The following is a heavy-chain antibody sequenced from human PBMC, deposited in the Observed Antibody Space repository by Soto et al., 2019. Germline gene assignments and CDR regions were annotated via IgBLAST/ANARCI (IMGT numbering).Heavy chain of an antibody. D-gene: IGHD3-9*01. CDR3: ARLYLSKDILTGYYFRDDYYYMDV. J-gene: IGHJ6*03. V-gene: IGHV4-59*08. CDR2: IYYSGST. Sequence: SETLSLTCTVSGGSISSYYWSWIRQPPGKGLEWIGYIYYSGSTNYNPSLKSRVTISVDTSKNQFSLKLSSVTAADTAVYYCARLYLSKDILTGYYFRDDYYYMDVWGKGTTVTAP. CDR1: GGSISSYY.